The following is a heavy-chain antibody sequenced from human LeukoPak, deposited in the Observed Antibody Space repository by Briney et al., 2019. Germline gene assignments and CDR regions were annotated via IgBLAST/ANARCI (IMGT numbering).Heavy chain of an antibody. Sequence: GASVKVFCKASGYTFTSYGISWVRQAPGQGLEWMGWISAYNGNTNYAQKLQGRVTMTTDTSTSTAYMELRSLRSDDTAVYYCARDTRAPNYYGSGSPEYFQHWGQGTLVTVSS. V-gene: IGHV1-18*01. CDR3: ARDTRAPNYYGSGSPEYFQH. J-gene: IGHJ1*01. CDR2: ISAYNGNT. D-gene: IGHD3-10*01. CDR1: GYTFTSYG.